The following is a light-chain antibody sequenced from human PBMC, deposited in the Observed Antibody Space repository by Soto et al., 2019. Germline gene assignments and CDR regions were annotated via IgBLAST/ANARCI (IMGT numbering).Light chain of an antibody. CDR2: AAS. V-gene: IGKV1-39*01. CDR1: QSISSY. J-gene: IGKJ4*01. CDR3: QQIYTIPLT. Sequence: DIQMTQSPSSLSASVGDRVTITCPASQSISSYLNWYQQKPGKAPKLLIYAASSLQSGVPSRFSGSGSGTDFTLTISSLQPEDFASYYCQQIYTIPLTFGGGTKVDIK.